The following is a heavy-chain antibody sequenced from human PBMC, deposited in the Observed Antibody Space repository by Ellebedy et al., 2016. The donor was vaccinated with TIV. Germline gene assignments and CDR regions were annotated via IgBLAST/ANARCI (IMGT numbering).Heavy chain of an antibody. Sequence: GESLKISCAASGFSLSYYAVSWVRQAPGKGLEWVSGINESGEKTYYTDSVKGRFTISRDNSNNPVCLQMSGLRVEDTAIYYCAKDQYGSGSYWDFHLWGRGTLVTVSS. D-gene: IGHD3-10*01. V-gene: IGHV3-23*01. CDR1: GFSLSYYA. CDR2: INESGEKT. J-gene: IGHJ2*01. CDR3: AKDQYGSGSYWDFHL.